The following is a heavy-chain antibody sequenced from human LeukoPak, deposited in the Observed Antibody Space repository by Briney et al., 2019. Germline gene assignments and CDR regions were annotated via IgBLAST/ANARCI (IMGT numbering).Heavy chain of an antibody. J-gene: IGHJ4*02. CDR3: ARHFDCSGGSCYWGAFDY. CDR1: GGSISSSSYY. V-gene: IGHV4-39*01. CDR2: IYYSGST. D-gene: IGHD2-15*01. Sequence: SETLSLTCTVSGGSISSSSYYWGWIRQPPGEGLEWIGSIYYSGSTYYNPSLKSRVTISVDTSKNQFSLKLSSVTAADTAVYYCARHFDCSGGSCYWGAFDYWGQGTLVTVSS.